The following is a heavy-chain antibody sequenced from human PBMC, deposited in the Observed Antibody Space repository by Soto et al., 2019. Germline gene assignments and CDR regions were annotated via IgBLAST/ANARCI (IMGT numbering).Heavy chain of an antibody. V-gene: IGHV3-30-3*01. D-gene: IGHD3-22*01. CDR1: GFTFSSYA. CDR3: ARDSYADSSGYYWFGRPDMYYFDY. J-gene: IGHJ4*02. CDR2: ISYDGSNK. Sequence: GGSLRLSCAASGFTFSSYAMHWVRQAPGKGLEWVAVISYDGSNKYYADSVKGRFTISRDNSKNTLYLQMNSLRAEDTAVYYCARDSYADSSGYYWFGRPDMYYFDYWGQGTLVTVSS.